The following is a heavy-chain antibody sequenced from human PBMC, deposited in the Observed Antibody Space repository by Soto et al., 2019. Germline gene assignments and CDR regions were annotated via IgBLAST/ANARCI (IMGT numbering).Heavy chain of an antibody. CDR3: AXSTPRRNHYYYYYGMDV. Sequence: GGSLRLSCTASGFTFSSYAMSWVRQAPGKGLEWVSAISGSGGSTYYADSVKGRFTISRDNSKNTLYLQMNSLRAEDTAVYYCAXSTPRRNHYYYYYGMDVWGQGTTVTVSS. V-gene: IGHV3-23*01. J-gene: IGHJ6*02. CDR1: GFTFSSYA. D-gene: IGHD1-1*01. CDR2: ISGSGGST.